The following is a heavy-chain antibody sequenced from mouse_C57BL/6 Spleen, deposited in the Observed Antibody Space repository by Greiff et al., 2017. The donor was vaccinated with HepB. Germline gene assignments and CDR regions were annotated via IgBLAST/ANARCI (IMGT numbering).Heavy chain of an antibody. Sequence: VKLMESGAELVKPGASVKISCKASGYAFSSYWMNWVKQRPGKGLEWIGQIYPGDGDTNYNGKFKGKATLTADKSSSTAYMQLSSLTSEDSAVYFCASDYGSSYFDYWGQGTTLTVSS. V-gene: IGHV1-80*01. CDR3: ASDYGSSYFDY. J-gene: IGHJ2*01. CDR2: IYPGDGDT. D-gene: IGHD1-1*01. CDR1: GYAFSSYW.